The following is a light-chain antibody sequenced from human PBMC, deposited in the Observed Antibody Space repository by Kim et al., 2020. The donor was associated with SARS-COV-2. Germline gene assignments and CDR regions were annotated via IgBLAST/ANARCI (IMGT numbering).Light chain of an antibody. Sequence: QSALTQPASVSGSPGQSVTISCTGTESDVGGNNFVSWYQQHPGKVPILLIYDVTNRPSGVSGRFSGSKSGNTASLTISSLQAEDEADYFCASFTTSTTWVFGGGTQLTVL. V-gene: IGLV2-14*03. CDR1: ESDVGGNNF. CDR2: DVT. J-gene: IGLJ3*02. CDR3: ASFTTSTTWV.